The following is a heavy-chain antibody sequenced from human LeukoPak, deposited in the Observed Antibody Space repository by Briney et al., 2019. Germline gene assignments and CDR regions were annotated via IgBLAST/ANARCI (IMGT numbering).Heavy chain of an antibody. CDR2: INSDGSSR. J-gene: IGHJ4*02. CDR1: GFTFSSYW. D-gene: IGHD1-26*01. Sequence: GGSLRLSCAASGFTFSSYWMHWVRQAPGKGLVWVSRINSDGSSRSYADSVKGRFTISRDNSKNTLYLQMNSLRAEDTAVYYCANAQRELRVYWGQGTLVTVSS. V-gene: IGHV3-74*01. CDR3: ANAQRELRVY.